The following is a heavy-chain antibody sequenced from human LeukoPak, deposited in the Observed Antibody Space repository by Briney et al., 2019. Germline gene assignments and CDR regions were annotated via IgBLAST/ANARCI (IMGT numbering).Heavy chain of an antibody. CDR1: GFIFTTYT. CDR3: AKDYGSGDSSPYPFDN. D-gene: IGHD3-10*01. J-gene: IGHJ4*02. V-gene: IGHV3-30*04. Sequence: AGGSLRLSCEASGFIFTTYTIHWVRQAPGKGLEWVAIISYDGSNKYYADSVKGRFTISRDNSKNTLSLQMNSLRAEDTAVYYCAKDYGSGDSSPYPFDNWGQGTLVTVSS. CDR2: ISYDGSNK.